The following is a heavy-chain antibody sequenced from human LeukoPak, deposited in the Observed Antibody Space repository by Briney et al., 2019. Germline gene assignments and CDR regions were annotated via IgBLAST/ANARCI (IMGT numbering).Heavy chain of an antibody. Sequence: PGGSLRLSCAASGFTVSSYSMNWVRQAPGKGLEWVSYISSSGSTIYYADSVKGRFTISRDNAKNSLCLQMNSLRAEDTAVYYCAREGIAAAGTVGYFDYWGQGTLVTVSS. J-gene: IGHJ4*02. CDR3: AREGIAAAGTVGYFDY. V-gene: IGHV3-48*04. CDR2: ISSSGSTI. CDR1: GFTVSSYS. D-gene: IGHD6-13*01.